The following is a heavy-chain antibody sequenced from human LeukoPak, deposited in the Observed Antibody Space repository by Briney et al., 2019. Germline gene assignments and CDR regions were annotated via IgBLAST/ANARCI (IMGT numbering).Heavy chain of an antibody. J-gene: IGHJ3*02. D-gene: IGHD3-22*01. CDR2: ISSPSNNI. CDR1: GFTFSSYS. Sequence: KSGGSLRLSCATSGFTFSSYSMNWVRQAPGKGLEWVSSISSPSNNIHYADSAKGRFTISRDNAKNSLYPQMNSLRAEDTAIYYCARDLAFYYYDSSGYFGAFDIWGQGTMVTVSS. CDR3: ARDLAFYYYDSSGYFGAFDI. V-gene: IGHV3-21*01.